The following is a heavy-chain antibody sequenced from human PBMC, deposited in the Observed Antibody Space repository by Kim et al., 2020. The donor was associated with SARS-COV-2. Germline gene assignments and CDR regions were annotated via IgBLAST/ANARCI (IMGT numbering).Heavy chain of an antibody. CDR3: ARQSSFSSSWYASGYYYGMDV. Sequence: GESLKISCQGSGYSFTSYWIGWVRQMPGKGLEWMGIIYPGDSDTRYSPSFQGQVTISADKSISTAYLQWSSLKASDTAMYYCARQSSFSSSWYASGYYYGMDVWGQGTTVTVSS. J-gene: IGHJ6*02. D-gene: IGHD6-13*01. CDR1: GYSFTSYW. V-gene: IGHV5-51*01. CDR2: IYPGDSDT.